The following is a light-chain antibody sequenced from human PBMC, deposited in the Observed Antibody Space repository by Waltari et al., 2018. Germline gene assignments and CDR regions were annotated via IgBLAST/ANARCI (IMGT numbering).Light chain of an antibody. V-gene: IGLV2-23*02. Sequence: QSAMPQPASVSGPPGQSVTISCTGTTSDGGNYDLFTWYQPHPGKAPNLLICEVIKRPSGVSSRFSGSKSGNTASLTISGLQAEDEADYYCCSYAGLGTYVFGSGTKVTVL. CDR2: EVI. CDR1: TSDGGNYDL. J-gene: IGLJ1*01. CDR3: CSYAGLGTYV.